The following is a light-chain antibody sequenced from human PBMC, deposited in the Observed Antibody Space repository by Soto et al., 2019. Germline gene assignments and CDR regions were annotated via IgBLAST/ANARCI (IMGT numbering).Light chain of an antibody. CDR2: GAF. V-gene: IGKV3-15*01. J-gene: IGKJ4*01. CDR3: QQYKKWPPLT. CDR1: QSVDFH. Sequence: EIGMTQSLATLSVSPGETATRACRASQSVDFHLAWYQQKPGQGPRLLIYGAFTRATGIPARFSGSGSGTEFTLTISRLQSEDFAVYYCQQYKKWPPLTFGGGTKVEIK.